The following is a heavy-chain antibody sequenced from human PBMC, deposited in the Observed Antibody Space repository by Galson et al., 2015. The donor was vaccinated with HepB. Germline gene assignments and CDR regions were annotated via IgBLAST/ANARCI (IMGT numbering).Heavy chain of an antibody. V-gene: IGHV3-23*01. CDR3: AKDAFEVVIAYYYYYYMDV. D-gene: IGHD2-21*01. CDR2: ISGSGGST. Sequence: SLRLSCAASGFTFSSYAMSWVRQAPGKGLEWVSAISGSGGSTYYADSVKGRFTISRDNSKNTLYLQMNSLRAEDTAVYYCAKDAFEVVIAYYYYYYMDVWGKGTTVTVSS. CDR1: GFTFSSYA. J-gene: IGHJ6*03.